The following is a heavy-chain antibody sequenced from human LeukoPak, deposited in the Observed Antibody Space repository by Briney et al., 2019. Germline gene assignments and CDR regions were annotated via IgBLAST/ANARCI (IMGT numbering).Heavy chain of an antibody. CDR1: GYSISSDYY. V-gene: IGHV4-38-2*01. CDR3: ATLRALSITMIVVVITTYYFDY. CDR2: IYHSGST. J-gene: IGHJ4*02. Sequence: PSETLSLTCAVSGYSISSDYYWGWIRQPPGKGLEWTGSIYHSGSTYYNPSLKSRVTISVDTSKNQFSLNLTSVTAADTAVYYCATLRALSITMIVVVITTYYFDYWGQGTLVTVSS. D-gene: IGHD3-22*01.